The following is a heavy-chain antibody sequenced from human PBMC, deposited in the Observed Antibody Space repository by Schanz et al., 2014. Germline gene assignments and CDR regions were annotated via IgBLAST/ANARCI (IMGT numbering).Heavy chain of an antibody. CDR2: IIPIHGIV. V-gene: IGHV1-69*02. D-gene: IGHD4-17*01. J-gene: IGHJ4*02. CDR3: ARGYGDSPTDF. Sequence: QVQLVQSGAEVKKPGSSMKVSCKASGGTFNSYTINWVRQAPGQGLEWMGRIIPIHGIVNYAQRFQDRVRITADKSTSTAYMELSSLRSDDTAVYYCARGYGDSPTDFWGQGTLVTVSS. CDR1: GGTFNSYT.